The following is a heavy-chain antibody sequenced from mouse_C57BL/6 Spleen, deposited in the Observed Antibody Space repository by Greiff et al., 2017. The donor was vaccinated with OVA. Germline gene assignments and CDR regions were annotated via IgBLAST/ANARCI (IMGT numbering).Heavy chain of an antibody. Sequence: EVMLVESGGGLVKPGGSLKLSCAASGFTFSSYAMSWVRQTPEKRLEWVATISDGGSYTYYPDNVKGRFTISRDNAKNNLYLQRSHLKSEDTAMYYWARDDYYGSSGAYWGQGTLVTVSA. V-gene: IGHV5-4*01. J-gene: IGHJ3*01. CDR1: GFTFSSYA. CDR3: ARDDYYGSSGAY. D-gene: IGHD1-1*01. CDR2: ISDGGSYT.